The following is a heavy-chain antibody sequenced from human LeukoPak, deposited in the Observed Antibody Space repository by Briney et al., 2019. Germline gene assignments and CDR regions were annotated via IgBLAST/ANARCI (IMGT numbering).Heavy chain of an antibody. Sequence: SETLSLTCAVYGGPFSGYYWSWIRQPPGKGLEWIGEINHSGNTDYNPSLKSRVTISVDTSKNQFSLKLNSVTAADTAVYYCAREVNWFDPWGQGTLVTVSS. CDR3: AREVNWFDP. CDR1: GGPFSGYY. CDR2: INHSGNT. J-gene: IGHJ5*02. V-gene: IGHV4-34*01.